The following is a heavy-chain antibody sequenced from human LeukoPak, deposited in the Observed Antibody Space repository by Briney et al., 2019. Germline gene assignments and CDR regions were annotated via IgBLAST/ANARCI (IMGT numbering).Heavy chain of an antibody. Sequence: GASVKVSCKASGYTFTSYDINWVRQATGQGLEWMGWMNPNSGNTNYAQKFQGRVTITRNTSISTAYMELSSLRSEDTAVYYCVRWGSSGWYVEGAYYFDYWGQGTLVTVSS. CDR1: GYTFTSYD. V-gene: IGHV1-8*01. CDR3: VRWGSSGWYVEGAYYFDY. J-gene: IGHJ4*02. D-gene: IGHD6-19*01. CDR2: MNPNSGNT.